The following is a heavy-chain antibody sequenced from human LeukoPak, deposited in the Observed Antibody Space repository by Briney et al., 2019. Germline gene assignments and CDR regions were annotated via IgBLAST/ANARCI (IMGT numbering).Heavy chain of an antibody. CDR3: ARSDVTSNYYDSSGYFNWFDP. CDR2: INPNSGGT. Sequence: ASVKVSCKASGYTFTGYYMHWVRQAPGQGLEWMGWINPNSGGTNYAQKFQGRVTMTRDTSISRAYMELSRLRSDDTAVYYCARSDVTSNYYDSSGYFNWFDPWGQGTLVTVSS. CDR1: GYTFTGYY. V-gene: IGHV1-2*02. J-gene: IGHJ5*02. D-gene: IGHD3-22*01.